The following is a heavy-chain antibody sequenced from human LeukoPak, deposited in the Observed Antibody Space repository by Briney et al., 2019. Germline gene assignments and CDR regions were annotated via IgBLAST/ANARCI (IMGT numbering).Heavy chain of an antibody. Sequence: QPGGSLRLSCAASGFPVISNYMSWVRQAPGKGLDGVSYISSSGSTIYYADSVKGRFTISRDNAKNSLYLQMNSLRAEDTAVYYCAELGITMIGGVWGKGTTVTISS. V-gene: IGHV3-48*03. CDR1: GFPVISNY. J-gene: IGHJ6*04. CDR2: ISSSGSTI. D-gene: IGHD3-10*02. CDR3: AELGITMIGGV.